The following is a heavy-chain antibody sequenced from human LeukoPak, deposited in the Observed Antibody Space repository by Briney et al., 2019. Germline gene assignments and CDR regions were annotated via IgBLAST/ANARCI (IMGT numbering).Heavy chain of an antibody. Sequence: PGGSLRLSCAASGFTSSSYWMSWVRQAPGKGLEWVANIKQDGSEKYYVDSVKGRFTISRDNAKNSLYLQMNSLRAEDTAVYYCASTYDFWSDLEYWGQGTLVTVSS. CDR2: IKQDGSEK. V-gene: IGHV3-7*01. J-gene: IGHJ4*02. CDR1: GFTSSSYW. D-gene: IGHD3-3*01. CDR3: ASTYDFWSDLEY.